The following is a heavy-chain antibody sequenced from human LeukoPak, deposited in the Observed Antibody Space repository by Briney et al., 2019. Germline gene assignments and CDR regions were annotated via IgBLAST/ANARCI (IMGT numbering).Heavy chain of an antibody. CDR3: ARGDYDFWSGYYPWDY. D-gene: IGHD3-3*01. V-gene: IGHV4-34*01. CDR1: GGSFSGYY. Sequence: IPSETLSLTCAVYGGSFSGYYWSWIRQPPGKGLEWIGEINHSGSTNYNPSLKSRVTISVDTSKNQFSLKLSSVTAADTAVYYCARGDYDFWSGYYPWDYWGQGTLVTVSS. CDR2: INHSGST. J-gene: IGHJ4*02.